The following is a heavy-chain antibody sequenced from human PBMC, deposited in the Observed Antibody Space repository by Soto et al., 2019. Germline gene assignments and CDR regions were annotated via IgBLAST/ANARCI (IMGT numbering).Heavy chain of an antibody. CDR3: ARWPSAAGPYYYYGMDV. V-gene: IGHV1-69*13. CDR2: IIPIFGTA. Sequence: ASVKVSCKASGGTSSIYAISWVRQAPGQGLEWMGGIIPIFGTANYAQKFQGRVTITADESTSTAYMELSSLRSEDTAVYYCARWPSAAGPYYYYGMDVWGQGTTVTVSS. CDR1: GGTSSIYA. D-gene: IGHD6-13*01. J-gene: IGHJ6*02.